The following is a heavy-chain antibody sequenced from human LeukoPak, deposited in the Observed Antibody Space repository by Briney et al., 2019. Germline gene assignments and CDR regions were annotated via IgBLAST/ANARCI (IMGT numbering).Heavy chain of an antibody. Sequence: ASVKDSCKASGYTFTSYHMHWVRQDPGQGLEWIGIINPSGGSTSYAQKFQGRVTMTRDTSTSTAYMELSSLRSEGTAVYYCASVTMVRGVYGMDVWGKGTTVTVSS. CDR1: GYTFTSYH. CDR3: ASVTMVRGVYGMDV. D-gene: IGHD3-10*01. CDR2: INPSGGST. J-gene: IGHJ6*04. V-gene: IGHV1-46*01.